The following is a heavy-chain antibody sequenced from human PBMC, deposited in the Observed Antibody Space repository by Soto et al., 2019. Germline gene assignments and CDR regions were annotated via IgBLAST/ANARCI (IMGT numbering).Heavy chain of an antibody. D-gene: IGHD3-22*01. Sequence: GGSLRLSCAASGFTFSSYSMNWVRQAPGKGLEWVSYISSSSSTIYYADSVKGRLTISRDNAKNSLYLQMNSLRAEDTAVYYCARDYYDSSGYPLGVDYWGQGTLVTVSS. J-gene: IGHJ4*02. CDR1: GFTFSSYS. CDR2: ISSSSSTI. CDR3: ARDYYDSSGYPLGVDY. V-gene: IGHV3-48*01.